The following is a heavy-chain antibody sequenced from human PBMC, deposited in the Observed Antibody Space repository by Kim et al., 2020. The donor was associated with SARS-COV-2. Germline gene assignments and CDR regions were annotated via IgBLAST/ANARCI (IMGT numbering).Heavy chain of an antibody. D-gene: IGHD2-2*01. J-gene: IGHJ4*02. V-gene: IGHV1-18*01. Sequence: QKPHGRVTMTTDTSTSTAYMELRSLRSDDTAVYYCARDRGAAAISSIDYWGQGTLVTVSS. CDR3: ARDRGAAAISSIDY.